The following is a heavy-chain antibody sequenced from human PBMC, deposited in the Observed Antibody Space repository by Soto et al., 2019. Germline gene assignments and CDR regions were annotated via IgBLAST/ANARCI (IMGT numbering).Heavy chain of an antibody. CDR2: ISSSSSPV. Sequence: GSLRLSCAASGFTFSRNSMNWVRQAPRKGLEWVSYISSSSSPVYYADSVEARFTISRDNAKNSLFLQMNSLRAEDTAVYYCARYDYGKNRGAFDIWGQGIMVTVSS. CDR1: GFTFSRNS. V-gene: IGHV3-48*01. CDR3: ARYDYGKNRGAFDI. D-gene: IGHD4-17*01. J-gene: IGHJ3*02.